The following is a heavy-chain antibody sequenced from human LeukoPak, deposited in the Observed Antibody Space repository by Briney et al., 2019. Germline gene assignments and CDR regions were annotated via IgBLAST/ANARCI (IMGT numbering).Heavy chain of an antibody. Sequence: ASVKVSCKASGYTFTSYGISWVRQAPGQGLEWMGWISAYNGNTNYAQKLQGRVTMTTDTSTSTAYMELRSLRSDDTAVYYCARYGSGSYYNGNFDYWGQGTLATVSS. D-gene: IGHD3-10*01. J-gene: IGHJ4*02. CDR1: GYTFTSYG. CDR2: ISAYNGNT. CDR3: ARYGSGSYYNGNFDY. V-gene: IGHV1-18*01.